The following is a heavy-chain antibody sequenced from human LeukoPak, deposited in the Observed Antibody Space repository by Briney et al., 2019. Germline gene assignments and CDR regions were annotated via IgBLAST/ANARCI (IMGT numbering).Heavy chain of an antibody. D-gene: IGHD1-14*01. V-gene: IGHV3-7*03. CDR3: ARDVLAAGATGTFDI. Sequence: GGSLRLSCVASGFTFTSDAMNWVRQAPGKGLEWVANIKQDGSEKYYVDSVKGRFTISRDNAKTSLYLQMNSLRAEDTAVYYCARDVLAAGATGTFDIWGQGTMVTVSS. CDR2: IKQDGSEK. CDR1: GFTFTSDA. J-gene: IGHJ3*02.